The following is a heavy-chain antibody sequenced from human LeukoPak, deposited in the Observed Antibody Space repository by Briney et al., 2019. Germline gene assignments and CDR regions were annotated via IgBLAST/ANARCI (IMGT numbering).Heavy chain of an antibody. Sequence: SETLSLTCTVSGGSISSSSCYWGWIRQPPGKGLEWIGSIYYSGSTYYNPSLKSRVTISVDTSKNQFSLKLSSVTAADTAVYYCARRAAAPTFDYWGQGTLVTVSS. J-gene: IGHJ4*02. CDR1: GGSISSSSCY. D-gene: IGHD6-13*01. V-gene: IGHV4-39*01. CDR3: ARRAAAPTFDY. CDR2: IYYSGST.